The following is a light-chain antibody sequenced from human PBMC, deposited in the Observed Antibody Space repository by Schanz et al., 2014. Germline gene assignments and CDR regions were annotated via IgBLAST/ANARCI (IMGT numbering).Light chain of an antibody. V-gene: IGLV2-14*03. Sequence: QSALTQPAFVSGSPGQSITISCTGTSSDVGGYDYVSWYQHHPGKAPKLMIYDVTNRPSGVSNRFSGSKSGNTASLTISGLQAEDEAAYYCSSYTSSSTLWVFGGGTKLTVL. CDR3: SSYTSSSTLWV. CDR2: DVT. CDR1: SSDVGGYDY. J-gene: IGLJ3*02.